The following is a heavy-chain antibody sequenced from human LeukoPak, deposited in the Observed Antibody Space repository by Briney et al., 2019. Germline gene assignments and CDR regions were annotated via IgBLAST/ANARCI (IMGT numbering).Heavy chain of an antibody. J-gene: IGHJ4*02. CDR3: ARGMGEKTYYYDSSGYHNLDY. CDR1: GYTFTGYF. Sequence: ASVKVSCKASGYTFTGYFVHWVRQAPGQGLQWMGWINPNTGGTSYAQKFQGRVTMTRDMSTSTVYMELSSLRSEDTAVYYCARGMGEKTYYYDSSGYHNLDYWGQGTLVTVSS. CDR2: INPNTGGT. V-gene: IGHV1-2*02. D-gene: IGHD3-22*01.